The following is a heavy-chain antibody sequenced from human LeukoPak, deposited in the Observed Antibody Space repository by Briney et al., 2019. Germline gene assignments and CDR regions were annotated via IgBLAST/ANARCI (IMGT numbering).Heavy chain of an antibody. CDR3: ARDVDIVVVVAASQKGHNWFDP. Sequence: ASVKVSCKASGGTFSSYAISWVRQAPGQGREWMGRIIPIFGIANYAQKFQGRVTITADKSTSTAYMELSSLRSEDTAVYYCARDVDIVVVVAASQKGHNWFDPWGQGTLVTVSS. V-gene: IGHV1-69*04. J-gene: IGHJ5*02. CDR2: IIPIFGIA. CDR1: GGTFSSYA. D-gene: IGHD2-15*01.